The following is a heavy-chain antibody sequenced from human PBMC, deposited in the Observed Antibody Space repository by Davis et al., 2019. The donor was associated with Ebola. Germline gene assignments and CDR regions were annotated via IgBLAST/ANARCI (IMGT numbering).Heavy chain of an antibody. V-gene: IGHV1-2*06. Sequence: AASVKVSCKASGYTFTGYYMHWVRQAPGQGLEWMGRINPNSGGTNYAQKFQGRVTMTRDTSISTAYMELSRLRSDDTAVYYCARDREYYGSGSYQDYWGQGTLVTVSS. CDR1: GYTFTGYY. CDR2: INPNSGGT. J-gene: IGHJ4*02. D-gene: IGHD3-10*01. CDR3: ARDREYYGSGSYQDY.